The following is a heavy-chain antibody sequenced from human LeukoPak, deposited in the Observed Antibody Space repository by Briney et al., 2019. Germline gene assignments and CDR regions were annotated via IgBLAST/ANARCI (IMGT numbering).Heavy chain of an antibody. Sequence: ASVKVSCKASGYTFTSYDINWVRQATGQGLEWMGWMNPNSGNTGYAQKFQGRVTMTRNTSISTVYMELSSLRSEDTAVYYCARVYGGVGALDFDYWGQGTLVTVSS. CDR3: ARVYGGVGALDFDY. J-gene: IGHJ4*02. D-gene: IGHD1-26*01. CDR1: GYTFTSYD. V-gene: IGHV1-8*01. CDR2: MNPNSGNT.